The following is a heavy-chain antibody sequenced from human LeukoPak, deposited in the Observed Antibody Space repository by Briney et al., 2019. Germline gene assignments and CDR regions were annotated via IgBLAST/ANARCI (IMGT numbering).Heavy chain of an antibody. D-gene: IGHD1-26*01. Sequence: PGGSLRLSCAASGFTFSSYSRNWVRQAPGKGLEWVSYISTSSSTIYYADSVKGRFTISRDNAKDSLYLQMHSLRAEDTAVYYCARDPGGIVGTTHFDYWGQGPLVTVSS. CDR3: ARDPGGIVGTTHFDY. CDR1: GFTFSSYS. CDR2: ISTSSSTI. J-gene: IGHJ4*02. V-gene: IGHV3-48*01.